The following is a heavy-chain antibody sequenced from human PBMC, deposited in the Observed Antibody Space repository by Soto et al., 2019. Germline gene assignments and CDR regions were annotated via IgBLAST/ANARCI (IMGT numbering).Heavy chain of an antibody. Sequence: PGESLKISCKGSGYSFTSYWIGWVRQMPGKGLEWMGIIYPGDSDTRYSPSFQGQVTTSADKSISTAYLQWSSLKASDTAMYYCARPYYDSSGYYSYYFDYWGQGTLVTVSS. CDR2: IYPGDSDT. D-gene: IGHD3-22*01. CDR1: GYSFTSYW. J-gene: IGHJ4*02. CDR3: ARPYYDSSGYYSYYFDY. V-gene: IGHV5-51*01.